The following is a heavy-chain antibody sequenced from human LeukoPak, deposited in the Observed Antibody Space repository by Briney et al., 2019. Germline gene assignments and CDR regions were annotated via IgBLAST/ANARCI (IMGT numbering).Heavy chain of an antibody. Sequence: SETLSLTCAVYGGSFSGYYWSRIRQPPGKGLEWIGEINHSGSTNYNPSLKSRVTISVDTSKNQFSLKLSSVTAADTAVYYCARAFHYYGSGSYYSHGSYFDYWGQGTLVTVSS. V-gene: IGHV4-34*01. J-gene: IGHJ4*02. D-gene: IGHD3-10*01. CDR3: ARAFHYYGSGSYYSHGSYFDY. CDR2: INHSGST. CDR1: GGSFSGYY.